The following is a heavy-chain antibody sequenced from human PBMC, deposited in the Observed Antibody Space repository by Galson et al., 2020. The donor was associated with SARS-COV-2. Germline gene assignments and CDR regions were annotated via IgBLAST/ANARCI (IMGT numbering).Heavy chain of an antibody. CDR3: ATSPPIVVVPAARVAPWFDP. D-gene: IGHD2-2*01. Sequence: ASVKVSCKVSGYTLTELSMHWVRQAHGKGLEWMGGFDPEDGETIYAQKFQGRVTMTEDTSTDTAYMELSSLRAEDTAVYYCATSPPIVVVPAARVAPWFDPWGQGTQVTVSS. CDR2: FDPEDGET. V-gene: IGHV1-24*01. J-gene: IGHJ5*02. CDR1: GYTLTELS.